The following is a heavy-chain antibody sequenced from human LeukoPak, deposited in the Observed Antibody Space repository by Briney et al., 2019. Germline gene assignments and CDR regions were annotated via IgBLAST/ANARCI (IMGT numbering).Heavy chain of an antibody. CDR3: ARGRAAAAY. CDR2: INHSGST. D-gene: IGHD6-13*01. V-gene: IGHV4-34*01. CDR1: GGSFSGYY. J-gene: IGHJ4*02. Sequence: SETLSLTCAVYGGSFSGYYWSWIRQPPGKGLEWIGEINHSGSTNYNPSLKSRVTISVDTSKNQFSLKLSSVTAADTAAYYCARGRAAAAYWGQGTLVTIPS.